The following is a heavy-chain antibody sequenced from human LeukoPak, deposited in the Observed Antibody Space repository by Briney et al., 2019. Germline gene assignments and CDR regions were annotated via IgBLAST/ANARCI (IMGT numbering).Heavy chain of an antibody. CDR3: AGGTTMISP. J-gene: IGHJ5*02. V-gene: IGHV4-59*01. CDR1: GGSINSYY. CDR2: LYYRGSS. D-gene: IGHD3-22*01. Sequence: PSETLSLTCTVSGGSINSYYWNWIRQPPGKGLVWIAYLYYRGSSNHNPSLKSRVTVSIDAPKKQISLKLSSVTAADTAVYYCAGGTTMISPWGQGTLVTVSS.